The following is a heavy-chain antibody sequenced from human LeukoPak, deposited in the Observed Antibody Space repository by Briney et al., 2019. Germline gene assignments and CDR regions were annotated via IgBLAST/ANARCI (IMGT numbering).Heavy chain of an antibody. J-gene: IGHJ5*02. D-gene: IGHD1-26*01. V-gene: IGHV4-4*09. CDR3: TKREGPMSGSYDYFDP. CDR1: GGSISGYY. CDR2: IHSNGYT. Sequence: SETLSLTCTVSGGSISGYYWSWIRQPPGQGLEWIAYIHSNGYTNYNPSLKSRVTISVDSSKNQFSLKVTSVTAADTAMYYCTKREGPMSGSYDYFDPWGQGTLVTVS.